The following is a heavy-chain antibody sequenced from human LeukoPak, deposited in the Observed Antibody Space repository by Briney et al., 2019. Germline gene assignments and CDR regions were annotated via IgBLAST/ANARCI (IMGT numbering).Heavy chain of an antibody. CDR3: AKRGVVIRVILVGFHKEANYFDS. J-gene: IGHJ4*02. CDR1: GITLSNYG. CDR2: SSGSGGRT. D-gene: IGHD3-22*01. V-gene: IGHV3-23*01. Sequence: GGSLTLSCAVCGITLSNYGISWVRQPPGKGLEWVAGSSGSGGRTNYADSVKGRFTASRGNPKNTLYLQMNSLRAEDTAVYFCAKRGVVIRVILVGFHKEANYFDSWGQGALVTVSS.